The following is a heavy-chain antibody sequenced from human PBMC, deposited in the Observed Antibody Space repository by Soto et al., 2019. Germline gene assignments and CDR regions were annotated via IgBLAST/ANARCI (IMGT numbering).Heavy chain of an antibody. D-gene: IGHD2-21*02. CDR1: GFTVSSNH. V-gene: IGHV3-53*01. J-gene: IGHJ4*02. Sequence: EVQLVESGGNLTQPGGSLRLSCAVSGFTVSSNHVSWVRQATGKGLEWVSVVYGGGDTYYADSVKGRFTISRDNSKNTVYLQMNSLRAEDTAVYYCAGHGGNSVWGQGTLVTVSS. CDR3: AGHGGNSV. CDR2: VYGGGDT.